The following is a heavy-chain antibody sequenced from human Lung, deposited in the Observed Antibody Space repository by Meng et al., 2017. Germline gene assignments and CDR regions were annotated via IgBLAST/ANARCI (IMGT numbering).Heavy chain of an antibody. Sequence: ASVKVSCKASGYTFPDYSLNWVRRAPGQGLEWMGRINPKSGDTHYAQRFQGRVTMTGDTSTSTAYMELSGLRSDDTSRYYCARDEDIAAAGKLFGDYWGQGTLVTVSS. V-gene: IGHV1-2*06. CDR3: ARDEDIAAAGKLFGDY. D-gene: IGHD6-13*01. CDR1: GYTFPDYS. J-gene: IGHJ4*02. CDR2: INPKSGDT.